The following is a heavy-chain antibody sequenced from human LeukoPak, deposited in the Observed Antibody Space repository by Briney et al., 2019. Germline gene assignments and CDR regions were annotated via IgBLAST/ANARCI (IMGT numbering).Heavy chain of an antibody. V-gene: IGHV3-23*01. CDR1: GFTFSSYA. Sequence: GGSLRLSCAASGFTFSSYALTWVRQAPGKGLEGVSTISYSGGYTYYADSVKGRFTISRDNSKTTLYLQMNSLRAEDTAVYYCAKSITVAEKIDFWGQGTLVTVSS. J-gene: IGHJ4*02. D-gene: IGHD6-19*01. CDR3: AKSITVAEKIDF. CDR2: ISYSGGYT.